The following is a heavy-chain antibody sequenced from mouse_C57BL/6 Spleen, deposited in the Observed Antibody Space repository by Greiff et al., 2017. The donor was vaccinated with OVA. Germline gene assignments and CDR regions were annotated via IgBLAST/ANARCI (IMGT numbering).Heavy chain of an antibody. CDR3: ARGGDGDD. CDR1: GYTFTSYW. V-gene: IGHV1-50*01. J-gene: IGHJ2*01. CDR2: IDPSDSYT. Sequence: QVQLQQSGAELVKPGASVKLSCKASGYTFTSYWMQWVKQRPGQGLEWIGEIDPSDSYTNYNQKFKGKATLTVDTSSSTAYMQLSSLTSEDSAVYYCARGGDGDDWGQGTTLTVSS.